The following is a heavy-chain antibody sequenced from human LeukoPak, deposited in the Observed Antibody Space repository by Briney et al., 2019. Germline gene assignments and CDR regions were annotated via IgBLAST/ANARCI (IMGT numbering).Heavy chain of an antibody. CDR2: ISSSGSTI. D-gene: IGHD3-10*02. CDR3: AELGITMIGGV. V-gene: IGHV3-48*04. CDR1: GFTFSSYW. J-gene: IGHJ6*04. Sequence: GGSLRLSCAASGFTFSSYWMSWVRQAPGKGLEWVSYISSSGSTIYYADSVKGRFTISRDNAKNSLYLQMNSLRAEDTAVYYCAELGITMIGGVWGKRTTVTISS.